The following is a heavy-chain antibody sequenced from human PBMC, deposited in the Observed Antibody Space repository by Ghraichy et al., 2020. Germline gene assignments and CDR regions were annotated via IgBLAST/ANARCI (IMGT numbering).Heavy chain of an antibody. Sequence: GGSLRLSCAASGFTFSSYAMHWVRQAPGKGLEWVAVISYDGSNKYYADSVKGRFTISRDNSKNTLYLQMNSLRAEDTAVYYCAREEASDYYGSGSYFPFSYYYYGMDVWGQGTTVTVSS. D-gene: IGHD3-10*01. J-gene: IGHJ6*02. V-gene: IGHV3-30-3*01. CDR1: GFTFSSYA. CDR3: AREEASDYYGSGSYFPFSYYYYGMDV. CDR2: ISYDGSNK.